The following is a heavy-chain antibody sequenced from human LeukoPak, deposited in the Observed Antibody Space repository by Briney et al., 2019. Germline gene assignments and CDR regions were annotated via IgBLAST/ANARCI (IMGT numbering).Heavy chain of an antibody. CDR1: GFSFSTYS. J-gene: IGHJ4*02. CDR2: IVGSSSNI. Sequence: GGSLRLSCSASGFSFSTYSMNWVGQAPGKGLEGVSYIVGSSSNIYYADSVKGRFTISRDNAKNSLYLQMDSLRAEDTAVYYCATDSPETAAFDYWGQGTLVTVSS. D-gene: IGHD1-1*01. CDR3: ATDSPETAAFDY. V-gene: IGHV3-48*04.